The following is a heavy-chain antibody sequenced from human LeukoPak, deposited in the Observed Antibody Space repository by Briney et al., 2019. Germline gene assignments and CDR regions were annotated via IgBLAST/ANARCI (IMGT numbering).Heavy chain of an antibody. CDR3: ARGKYYDSSGYYYVMGGFDY. V-gene: IGHV3-74*01. J-gene: IGHJ4*02. D-gene: IGHD3-22*01. Sequence: GGSLRLSCAASGFTFSSYWMHWVRQAPGKGLVWVSRINSDGSSTSYTDSVKGRFTISRDNAKNTLYLQMNSLRAEDTAVYYCARGKYYDSSGYYYVMGGFDYWGQGTLVTVSS. CDR2: INSDGSST. CDR1: GFTFSSYW.